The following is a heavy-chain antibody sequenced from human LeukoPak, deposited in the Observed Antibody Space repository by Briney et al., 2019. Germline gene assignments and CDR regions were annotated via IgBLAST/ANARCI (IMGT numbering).Heavy chain of an antibody. J-gene: IGHJ6*02. D-gene: IGHD1-26*01. CDR2: IKPDGSEK. CDR3: TRDASGDTNSGPRMDV. CDR1: AFTFRIYY. V-gene: IGHV3-7*05. Sequence: GRSLRLSCAASAFTFRIYYMSWVRQASGKGLECVAVIKPDGSEKYYVDSVKGLFTISRDNAKNSLYLQMSRLRAEDTAVYYCTRDASGDTNSGPRMDVWGQGTTVTVSS.